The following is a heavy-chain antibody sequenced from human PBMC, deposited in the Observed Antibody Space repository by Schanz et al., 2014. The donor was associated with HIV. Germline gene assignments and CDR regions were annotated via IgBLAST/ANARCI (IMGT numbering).Heavy chain of an antibody. V-gene: IGHV3-30*18. J-gene: IGHJ4*02. CDR3: AKGLTIWLQPPFDY. D-gene: IGHD5-12*01. Sequence: QVQLVESGGGVVQPGGSLRLSCVASGFTFDNYGMNWVRQTPGKGLEWGAVISYAGTRKNYADSVKGRFTMSRDNSKNTLYLQMNSLRAEDTAVYYCAKGLTIWLQPPFDYWGQGTLVTVSS. CDR2: ISYAGTRK. CDR1: GFTFDNYG.